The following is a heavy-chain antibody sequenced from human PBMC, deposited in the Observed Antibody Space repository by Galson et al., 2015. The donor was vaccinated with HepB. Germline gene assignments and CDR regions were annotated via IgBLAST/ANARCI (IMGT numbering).Heavy chain of an antibody. Sequence: QSGAEVKKPGESLRISCKGSGYSFTSYWISWVRQMPGKGLEWMGRIDPSDSYTNYSPSFQGHVTISADKSISTAYLQWSSLKASDTAMYYFARRGEQWLDFDYWVQGTLVTVSS. D-gene: IGHD6-19*01. CDR1: GYSFTSYW. CDR2: IDPSDSYT. J-gene: IGHJ4*02. V-gene: IGHV5-10-1*01. CDR3: ARRGEQWLDFDY.